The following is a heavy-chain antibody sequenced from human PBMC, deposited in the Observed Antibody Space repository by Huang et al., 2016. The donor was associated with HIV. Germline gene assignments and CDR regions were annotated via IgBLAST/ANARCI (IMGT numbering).Heavy chain of an antibody. D-gene: IGHD3-9*01. Sequence: QVQLQESGPGLVKPSQTLSLTCSVSGGSISSGNYYWSWIRQPAGKGLEWIGHIHTSGPPIYNSSLKSRVTISVATSKNQFSLKLSSVTAADTAVYYCARLTGYSTFDIWGHGTVVTVSS. V-gene: IGHV4-61*09. CDR3: ARLTGYSTFDI. CDR2: IHTSGPP. CDR1: GGSISSGNYY. J-gene: IGHJ3*02.